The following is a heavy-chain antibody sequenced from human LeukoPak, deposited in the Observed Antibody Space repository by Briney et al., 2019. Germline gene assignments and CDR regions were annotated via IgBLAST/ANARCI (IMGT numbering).Heavy chain of an antibody. Sequence: PGGSLRLSCAASGFTFSSYSMNWVRQAPGKGLEWVSSISSSSSYIYYADSVKGRFTISRDNAKNSLYLRMNSLRAEDTAVYYCARGRHDYGDYCFDYWGQGTLVTVSS. D-gene: IGHD4-17*01. J-gene: IGHJ4*02. V-gene: IGHV3-21*01. CDR3: ARGRHDYGDYCFDY. CDR2: ISSSSSYI. CDR1: GFTFSSYS.